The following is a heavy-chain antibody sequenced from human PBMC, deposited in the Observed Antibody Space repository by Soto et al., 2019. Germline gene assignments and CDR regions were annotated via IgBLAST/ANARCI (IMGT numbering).Heavy chain of an antibody. Sequence: QVQLQESGPGLVKPSETLSLTCTVSGGSISNHYWSWIRQPPGKGLEWIGYICYNGNTNYNPPLKSRVTMSVDTSKNQISLKLSSVTAADTAVYYCTRANWYSEYWGQGTLVTVSS. J-gene: IGHJ4*02. D-gene: IGHD7-27*01. CDR3: TRANWYSEY. CDR2: ICYNGNT. V-gene: IGHV4-59*11. CDR1: GGSISNHY.